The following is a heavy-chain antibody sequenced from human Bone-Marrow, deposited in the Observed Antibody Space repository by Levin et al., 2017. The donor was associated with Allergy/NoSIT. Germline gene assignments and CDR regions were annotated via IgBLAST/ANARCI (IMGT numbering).Heavy chain of an antibody. CDR2: IWYDGTKQ. D-gene: IGHD6-19*01. J-gene: IGHJ4*02. CDR3: ARDKSGGNIHQWLGSIDY. CDR1: GFAFSGSG. V-gene: IGHV3-33*01. Sequence: GGSLRLSCAASGFAFSGSGMHWVRQAPGKGLEWVAIIWYDGTKQYYADSVKGRFTVSRDNPKNTLYLQMNSLRVEDTAVYYCARDKSGGNIHQWLGSIDYWGQGTQVTVSS.